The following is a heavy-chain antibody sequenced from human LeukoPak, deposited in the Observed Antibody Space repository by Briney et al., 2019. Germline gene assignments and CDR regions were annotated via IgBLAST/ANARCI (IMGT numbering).Heavy chain of an antibody. CDR3: ARVLAVAKDLVDWFDP. D-gene: IGHD6-19*01. Sequence: ASVKVSCKAFGYTFTGYYMHWVRQAPGQGLEWMGRINPNSGGTNYAQKFQGRVTMTRDTSISTAYMELSRLRSDDTAVYYCARVLAVAKDLVDWFDPWGQGTLVTVSS. V-gene: IGHV1-2*06. J-gene: IGHJ5*02. CDR1: GYTFTGYY. CDR2: INPNSGGT.